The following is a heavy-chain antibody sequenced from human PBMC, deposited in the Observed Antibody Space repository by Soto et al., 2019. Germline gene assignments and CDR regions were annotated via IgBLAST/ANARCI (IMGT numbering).Heavy chain of an antibody. D-gene: IGHD4-17*01. Sequence: QEQLVQSGAEVKKPGASVKVSCKASGYSFTSFDINWVRQVTGQGLEWMGWMNPNSGHTGYAQKFQGRVTMTRNTSISTAYLELSSLKSEDTAVYYCARAPDYSDLGRWFDPWGQGTLVTVSS. CDR3: ARAPDYSDLGRWFDP. CDR2: MNPNSGHT. V-gene: IGHV1-8*01. CDR1: GYSFTSFD. J-gene: IGHJ5*02.